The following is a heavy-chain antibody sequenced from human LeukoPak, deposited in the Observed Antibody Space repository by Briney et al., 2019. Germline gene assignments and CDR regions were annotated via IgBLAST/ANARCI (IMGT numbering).Heavy chain of an antibody. CDR1: GGSFSGYY. CDR3: ARNRIVVVVAATRYYYYGMDV. V-gene: IGHV4-34*01. J-gene: IGHJ6*04. D-gene: IGHD2-15*01. Sequence: SETLSLTCAVYGGSFSGYYWSWIRQLPGKGLEWIGEINHSGSTNYNPSLKSRVTISVDTSKNQFSLKLSSVTAADTAVYYCARNRIVVVVAATRYYYYGMDVWGKGTTVTVSS. CDR2: INHSGST.